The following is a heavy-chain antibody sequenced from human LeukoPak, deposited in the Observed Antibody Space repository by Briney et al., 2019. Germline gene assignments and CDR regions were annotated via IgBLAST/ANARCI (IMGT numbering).Heavy chain of an antibody. J-gene: IGHJ6*02. CDR2: IYHSGRT. CDR3: ASGYDDYYYGMDV. CDR1: GGSISSGGYS. Sequence: SQTLSLTCAVSGGSISSGGYSWSWIRQPPGKGLEWIGYIYHSGRTYYNPSLKSRVTISVDRSKNQFSLKLSSVTAADTAVYYCASGYDDYYYGMDVWGQGTTVTVSS. V-gene: IGHV4-30-2*01. D-gene: IGHD5-12*01.